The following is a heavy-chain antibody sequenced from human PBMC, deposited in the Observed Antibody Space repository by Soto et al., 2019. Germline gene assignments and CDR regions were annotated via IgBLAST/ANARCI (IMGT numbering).Heavy chain of an antibody. Sequence: PGGSLRLSCAASGFTFSSYAMSWVRQAPGKGLEWVSAISGSGGSTYYADSVKGRFTISRDNSKNTLYLQMNSLRAEDTAVYYCAKDSLGYCSGGSCYAYYYYGMDVWGQGTTVTVSS. V-gene: IGHV3-23*01. CDR2: ISGSGGST. D-gene: IGHD2-15*01. CDR3: AKDSLGYCSGGSCYAYYYYGMDV. J-gene: IGHJ6*02. CDR1: GFTFSSYA.